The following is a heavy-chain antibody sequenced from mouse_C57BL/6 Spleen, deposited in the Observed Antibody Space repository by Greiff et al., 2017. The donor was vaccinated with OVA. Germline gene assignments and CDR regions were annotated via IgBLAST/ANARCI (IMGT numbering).Heavy chain of an antibody. CDR2: IDPETGGT. V-gene: IGHV1-15*01. CDR3: TRGRTDWDKNYFDY. CDR1: GYTFTDYE. D-gene: IGHD4-1*01. J-gene: IGHJ2*01. Sequence: VQLQQSGAELVRPGASVTLSCKASGYTFTDYEMHWVKQTPVHGLEWIGAIDPETGGTAYNQKFKGKAILTADKSSSTAYMDLSSLTSEDSAVYYCTRGRTDWDKNYFDYWGQSTTLTVSS.